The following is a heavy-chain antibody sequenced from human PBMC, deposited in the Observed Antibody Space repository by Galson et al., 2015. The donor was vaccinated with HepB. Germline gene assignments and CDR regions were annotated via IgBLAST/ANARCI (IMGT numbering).Heavy chain of an antibody. V-gene: IGHV2-5*02. CDR2: IYWDDDK. D-gene: IGHD3-9*01. J-gene: IGHJ4*02. CDR3: AHRRSYYDILTGYDLKGGGYFDY. Sequence: PALVKPTQTLTLTCTFSGFSLSTSGVGVGWIRQPPGKALEWLALIYWDDDKRYSPSLKSRLTITKDTSKNQVVLTMTNMDPVDTATYYCAHRRSYYDILTGYDLKGGGYFDYWGQGTLVTVSS. CDR1: GFSLSTSGVG.